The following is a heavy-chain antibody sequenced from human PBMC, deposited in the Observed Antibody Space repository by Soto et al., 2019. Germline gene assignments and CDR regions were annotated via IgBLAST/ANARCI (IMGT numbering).Heavy chain of an antibody. Sequence: GGSLRLSCAASGFTFSSYSMNWVRQAPGKGLEWVSYISSSSSTIYYADSVKGRFTISRDNAKNSLYLQMNSLRAGDTAVYYCARNYYDSSCGFDDWGQGTLVTVPS. CDR3: ARNYYDSSCGFDD. J-gene: IGHJ4*02. CDR1: GFTFSSYS. V-gene: IGHV3-48*01. CDR2: ISSSSSTI. D-gene: IGHD3-22*01.